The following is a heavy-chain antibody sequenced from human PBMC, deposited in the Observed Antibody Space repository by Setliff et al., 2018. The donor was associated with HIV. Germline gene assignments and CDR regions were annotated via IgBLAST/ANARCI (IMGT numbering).Heavy chain of an antibody. V-gene: IGHV4-39*01. CDR2: IYHTANT. J-gene: IGHJ4*01. D-gene: IGHD1-26*01. CDR3: VRHDPPNSGRFYFDL. CDR1: GGSISTYSYY. Sequence: SETLSLTCSVFGGSISTYSYYWGWVRQPPGMGLEWIGSIYHTANTHYSPSLETRVAIFVDTSKNQFSLRLSSVTAAESAMYYCVRHDPPNSGRFYFDLWGRGTLVTVSS.